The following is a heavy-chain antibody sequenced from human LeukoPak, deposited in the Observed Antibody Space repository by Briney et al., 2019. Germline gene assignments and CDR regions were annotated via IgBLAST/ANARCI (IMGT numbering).Heavy chain of an antibody. Sequence: GGSLRLSCAASGFTFSNYWMHWVRQAPGKGPVWVSRIKSDGTTTNYADSVKGRFTISRDNAKNTLYLQMNGLRVGDTAVYYCAAGYSGYRSDYWGQGTLVTVSS. D-gene: IGHD5-12*01. V-gene: IGHV3-74*01. CDR1: GFTFSNYW. CDR2: IKSDGTTT. J-gene: IGHJ4*02. CDR3: AAGYSGYRSDY.